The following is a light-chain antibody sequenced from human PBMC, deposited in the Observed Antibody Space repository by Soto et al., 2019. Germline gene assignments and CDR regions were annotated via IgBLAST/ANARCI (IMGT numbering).Light chain of an antibody. Sequence: EIVLTQSPGSLSLSPGERATLSCRASQSVSSSRLAWYRQKPGQAPRLLIYDASRRATGIPERFSGSGSGTDFTLTINRLEPEDFAVYYCQQYGSSPTFGLGTKVDIK. V-gene: IGKV3-20*01. CDR3: QQYGSSPT. CDR1: QSVSSSR. CDR2: DAS. J-gene: IGKJ1*01.